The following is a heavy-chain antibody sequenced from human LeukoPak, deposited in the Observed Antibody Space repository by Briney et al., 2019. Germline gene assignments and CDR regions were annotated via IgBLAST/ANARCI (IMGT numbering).Heavy chain of an antibody. CDR2: IYYSGST. V-gene: IGHV4-59*08. J-gene: IGHJ3*02. Sequence: SETLSLTCTVSGGSISSYYWSWIRQPPGKRLEWIGYIYYSGSTNYNPSLKSRVTISVDTSKNQFSLKLSSVTAADTAVYYCARHYYGDAFDIWGQGTMVTVSS. CDR1: GGSISSYY. D-gene: IGHD3-22*01. CDR3: ARHYYGDAFDI.